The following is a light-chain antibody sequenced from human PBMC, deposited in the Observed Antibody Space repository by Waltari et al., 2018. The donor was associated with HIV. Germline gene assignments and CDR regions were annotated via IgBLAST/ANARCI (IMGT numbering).Light chain of an antibody. CDR1: SPNIGAGYA. CDR3: QSYDSSLSGSWV. J-gene: IGLJ3*02. V-gene: IGLV1-40*01. CDR2: GTS. Sequence: QSVLTQPPSVSGAPGQRVTIPCPGSSPNIGAGYAVPWYQPLPGTGPKLLISGTSNRPSGVPDRFSGSKSGTSASLAITGLQAEDEADYYCQSYDSSLSGSWVFGGGTKLTVL.